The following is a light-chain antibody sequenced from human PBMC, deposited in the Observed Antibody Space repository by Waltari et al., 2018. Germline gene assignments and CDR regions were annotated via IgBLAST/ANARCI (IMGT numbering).Light chain of an antibody. Sequence: SNELTQPPSVSVSPGQTASITCSGNNLGSKFVCWYQQKPGQPPVVVIYEDTKRPSGIPDRFSGSNSGKIATLTISGTQARDEADYYCQAWVSSTVVFGGGTKLAVL. CDR2: EDT. V-gene: IGLV3-1*01. J-gene: IGLJ2*01. CDR3: QAWVSSTVV. CDR1: NLGSKF.